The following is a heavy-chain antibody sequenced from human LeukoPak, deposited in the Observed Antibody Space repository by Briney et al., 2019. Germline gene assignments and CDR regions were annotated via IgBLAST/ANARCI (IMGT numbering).Heavy chain of an antibody. V-gene: IGHV4-39*07. CDR1: GGSISSSSYY. CDR2: IYYSGST. D-gene: IGHD5-18*01. Sequence: PSETLSLTCTVSGGSISSSSYYWGWIRQPPGKGLEWIGSIYYSGSTYYNPSLKSRVTISVDTSKNQFSLKLSSVTAADTAVYYCARGVREGYSYGYWPSTAQGLLDYWGQGTLVTVSS. CDR3: ARGVREGYSYGYWPSTAQGLLDY. J-gene: IGHJ4*02.